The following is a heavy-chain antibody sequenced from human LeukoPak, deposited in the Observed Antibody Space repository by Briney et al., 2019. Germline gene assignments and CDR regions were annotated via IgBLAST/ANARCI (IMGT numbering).Heavy chain of an antibody. V-gene: IGHV3-64*02. J-gene: IGHJ4*02. Sequence: GGSLRLSCAASGFIFSNFDMHWVRQAPGKGLEYVSSINAGGGSTYYAASVKGRFTVSRDAVKDTLYLQMGSVRIEDTAVYYCARGGLESPWSGYNAPDFWGQGTLVAVSS. CDR3: ARGGLESPWSGYNAPDF. CDR1: GFIFSNFD. CDR2: INAGGGST. D-gene: IGHD3-3*01.